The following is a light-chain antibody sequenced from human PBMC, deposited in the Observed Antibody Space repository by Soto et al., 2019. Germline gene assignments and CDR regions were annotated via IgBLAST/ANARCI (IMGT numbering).Light chain of an antibody. J-gene: IGKJ1*01. CDR2: GVS. CDR3: QQFGGSPPRT. V-gene: IGKV3D-15*01. Sequence: IVMTQSPATLSVSPGERATLSCRASQSASSNLAWYQQKPGQAPRLLIYGVSTRATGIPARFSGSGSGSDFTLTISRLEPEDSAVYYCQQFGGSPPRTFGPGTKVDIK. CDR1: QSASSN.